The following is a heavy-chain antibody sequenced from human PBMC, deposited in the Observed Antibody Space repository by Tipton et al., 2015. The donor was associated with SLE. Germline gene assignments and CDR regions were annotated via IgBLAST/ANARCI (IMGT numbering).Heavy chain of an antibody. CDR1: GGSFSSYD. Sequence: TLSLTCAVYGGSFSSYDWSWIRQPPGKGLEWIGEINVSGSTNYNPSLKSRVTISVDTSKNQYSLKLNSVTAADTAIYYCARGRSSGWLSLTTSADKWGQGTLVTVSS. J-gene: IGHJ4*02. CDR2: INVSGST. V-gene: IGHV4-34*01. CDR3: ARGRSSGWLSLTTSADK. D-gene: IGHD6-19*01.